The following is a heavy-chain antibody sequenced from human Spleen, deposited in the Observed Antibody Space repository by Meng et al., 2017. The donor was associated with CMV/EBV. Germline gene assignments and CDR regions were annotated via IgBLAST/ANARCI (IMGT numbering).Heavy chain of an antibody. Sequence: SETLSLTCTVSGGSISSSSYYWGWIRQPPGKGLEWIGEINHSGSTNYNPSLKSRVTISVDTSKNQFSLKLSSVTAADTAVYYCARANQVQLWPLRDYYYGMDVWGQGTTVTVSS. CDR3: ARANQVQLWPLRDYYYGMDV. V-gene: IGHV4-39*07. CDR1: GGSISSSSYY. J-gene: IGHJ6*02. CDR2: INHSGST. D-gene: IGHD5-18*01.